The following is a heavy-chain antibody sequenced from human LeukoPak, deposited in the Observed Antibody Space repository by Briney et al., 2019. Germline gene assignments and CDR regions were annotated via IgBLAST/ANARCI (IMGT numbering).Heavy chain of an antibody. D-gene: IGHD1-26*01. CDR2: IYSSGST. Sequence: KSSETLSLTCTVSNGSISSGTYYWSWIRQPAGKGLEWIGRIYSSGSTNYNPSLKSRVTISVDTSKNQFSLKLNSVTAADTAVYYCARALYRGNPRRYFDLWGRGTLVTVSS. CDR3: ARALYRGNPRRYFDL. CDR1: NGSISSGTYY. J-gene: IGHJ2*01. V-gene: IGHV4-61*02.